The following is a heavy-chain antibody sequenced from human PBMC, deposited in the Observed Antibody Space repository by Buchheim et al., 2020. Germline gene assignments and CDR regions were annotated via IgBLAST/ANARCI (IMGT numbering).Heavy chain of an antibody. J-gene: IGHJ4*02. V-gene: IGHV3-23*01. CDR3: SKGSIVLTVFAPDY. CDR2: ISGSGSST. CDR1: GFSFSSYA. D-gene: IGHD2-8*01. Sequence: EVQLLESGGGLVQPGGSLRLSCAGSGFSFSSYAMNWFRQAPGKGLECVSGISGSGSSTYYAGSVKGRFTISRDHSTNTRYLQMNSLRAEDTALYYCSKGSIVLTVFAPDYWGQGTL.